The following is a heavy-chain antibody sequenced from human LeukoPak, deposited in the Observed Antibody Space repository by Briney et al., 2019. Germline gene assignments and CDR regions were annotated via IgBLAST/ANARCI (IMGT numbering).Heavy chain of an antibody. D-gene: IGHD2-15*01. CDR1: GFTFSTYA. CDR2: ISGSGGNT. CDR3: ATKGFYCSGGSCHVYYFDY. V-gene: IGHV3-23*01. Sequence: GGSLRLSCAASGFTFSTYAMSWVRQAPGKGLEWVSGISGSGGNTYYADSVKGRFTISRDNSKNTLYLQMNSLRAEDTAIYYCATKGFYCSGGSCHVYYFDYWGQGTLVTVSS. J-gene: IGHJ4*02.